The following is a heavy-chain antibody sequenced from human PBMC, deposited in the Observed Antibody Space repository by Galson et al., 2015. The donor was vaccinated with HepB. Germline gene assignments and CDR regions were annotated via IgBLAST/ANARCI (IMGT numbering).Heavy chain of an antibody. CDR1: GYTFTSYY. Sequence: SVKVSCKASGYTFTSYYMHWVRQAPGQGLEWMGIINPSGGSTSYAQKFQGRVTMTRDTSTSTVYMELSSLRSEDTAVYYCARDLRRDDAFDIWGQGTMVTASS. J-gene: IGHJ3*02. CDR2: INPSGGST. CDR3: ARDLRRDDAFDI. V-gene: IGHV1-46*01.